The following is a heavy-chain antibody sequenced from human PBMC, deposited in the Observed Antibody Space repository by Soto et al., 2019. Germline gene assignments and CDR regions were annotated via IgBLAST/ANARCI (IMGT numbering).Heavy chain of an antibody. CDR2: IYYSGST. CDR1: GGSISSSSYY. D-gene: IGHD2-8*01. V-gene: IGHV4-39*01. J-gene: IGHJ4*02. Sequence: PSETLSLTCTVSGGSISSSSYYWGWIRQPPGKGLEWIGSIYYSGSTYYNPSLKSRATISVDTSKNQFSLKLSSVTAADTAVYYCARPLANAPLDFDYWGQGTLVTVSS. CDR3: ARPLANAPLDFDY.